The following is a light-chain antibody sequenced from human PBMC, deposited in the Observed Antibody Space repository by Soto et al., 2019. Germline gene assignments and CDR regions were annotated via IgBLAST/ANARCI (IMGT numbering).Light chain of an antibody. J-gene: IGLJ1*01. CDR1: SSNIGSNT. V-gene: IGLV1-44*01. Sequence: VLTHTPSASGTPGQRVTISCSGSSSNIGSNTVSWYQQVPGTAPKLLIYSNNQRPSGVPDRFSGSKSGTSASLATSGLQSEDEADYYCAAWDDSLNALVFGTGTKVTVL. CDR2: SNN. CDR3: AAWDDSLNALV.